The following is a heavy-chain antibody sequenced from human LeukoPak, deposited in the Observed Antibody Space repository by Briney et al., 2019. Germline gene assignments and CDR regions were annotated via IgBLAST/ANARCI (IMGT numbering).Heavy chain of an antibody. Sequence: PSETLSLTCTVSGGFISSSSYYWGWIRQPPGKGLEWIGSIYYSGSTYYNPSLKSRVTISVDTSKNQFSLKLSSVTAADTAVYYCARGGAARWFDPWGQGTLVTVSS. CDR3: ARGGAARWFDP. J-gene: IGHJ5*02. CDR2: IYYSGST. CDR1: GGFISSSSYY. D-gene: IGHD6-13*01. V-gene: IGHV4-39*01.